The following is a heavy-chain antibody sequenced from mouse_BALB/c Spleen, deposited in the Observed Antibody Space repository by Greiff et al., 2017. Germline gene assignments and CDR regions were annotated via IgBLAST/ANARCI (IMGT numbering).Heavy chain of an antibody. Sequence: VKLMESGAELVRPGSSVKISCKASGYAFSSYWMNWVKQRPGQGLEWIGQIYPGDGDTNYNGKFKGKATLTADKSSSTAYMQLSSLTSEDSAVYFCARRLRRTMDYWGQGTSVTVSS. CDR1: GYAFSSYW. V-gene: IGHV1-80*01. CDR3: ARRLRRTMDY. D-gene: IGHD2-4*01. J-gene: IGHJ4*01. CDR2: IYPGDGDT.